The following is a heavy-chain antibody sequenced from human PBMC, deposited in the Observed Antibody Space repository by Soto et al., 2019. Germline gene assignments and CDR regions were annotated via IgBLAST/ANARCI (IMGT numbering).Heavy chain of an antibody. CDR3: VRRVSGNYDY. V-gene: IGHV3-64*01. J-gene: IGHJ4*02. CDR1: GFTFSSYD. Sequence: EVQLAESGGGMVQPGGSLRLSYVASGFTFSSYDMHWVRQAPGKGLEYVSSISSNGGTTYYGNSVKGRFTISRDNSKNTLYLQMGSLRADDMAVYYCVRRVSGNYDYWGQGTLVTVSS. CDR2: ISSNGGTT. D-gene: IGHD1-7*01.